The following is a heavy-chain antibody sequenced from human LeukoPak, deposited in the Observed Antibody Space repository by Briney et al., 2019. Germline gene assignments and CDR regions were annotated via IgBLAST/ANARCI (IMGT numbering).Heavy chain of an antibody. V-gene: IGHV4-39*01. D-gene: IGHD4-17*01. CDR3: ARRVLGDYVHFDY. CDR2: IYYSGST. CDR1: GGSISSSSYY. Sequence: PSETLSLTCTVSGGSISSSSYYWGWIRQPPGKGLEWIGSIYYSGSTYYNPSLKSRVTISVDTSKNQFSLKQSSVTAADTAVYYCARRVLGDYVHFDYWGQGTLVTVSS. J-gene: IGHJ4*02.